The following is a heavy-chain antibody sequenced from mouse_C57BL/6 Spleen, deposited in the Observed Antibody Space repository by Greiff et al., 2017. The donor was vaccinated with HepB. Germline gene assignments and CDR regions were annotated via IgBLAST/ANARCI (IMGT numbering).Heavy chain of an antibody. V-gene: IGHV10-3*01. D-gene: IGHD1-1*01. CDR2: IRSKSSNYAT. J-gene: IGHJ4*01. Sequence: EVKVVESGGGLVQPKGSLKLSCAASGFTFNTYAMHWVRQAPGKGLEWVARIRSKSSNYATYYADSVKDRFTISRDDSQSMLYLQMNNLKTEDTAMYYCVRDDYGSSYPYYYAMDYWGQGTSVTVSS. CDR1: GFTFNTYA. CDR3: VRDDYGSSYPYYYAMDY.